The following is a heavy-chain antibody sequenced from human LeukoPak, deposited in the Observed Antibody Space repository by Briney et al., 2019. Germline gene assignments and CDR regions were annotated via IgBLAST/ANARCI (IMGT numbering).Heavy chain of an antibody. Sequence: SETLSLTCTVSGGSISSDYWSWIRQPPGKGLEWIGYIYYRGSTNYNPSLKSRVTISVDTSKNQFSLKLSSVTAADTAVYYCARLSGYSSGHCYSDYWGQGTLVTVSS. D-gene: IGHD3-22*01. CDR2: IYYRGST. J-gene: IGHJ4*02. CDR1: GGSISSDY. CDR3: ARLSGYSSGHCYSDY. V-gene: IGHV4-59*01.